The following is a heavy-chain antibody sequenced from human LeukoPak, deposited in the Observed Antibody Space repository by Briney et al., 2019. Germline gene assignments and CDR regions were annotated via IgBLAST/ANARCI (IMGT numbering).Heavy chain of an antibody. CDR1: GYSFSSCS. CDR3: ARGLKWNYDLGWVDP. J-gene: IGHJ5*02. D-gene: IGHD1-7*01. CDR2: ISGYNGNT. Sequence: ASVKVSCKASGYSFSSCSISWVRQAPGQGLEWMGWISGYNGNTNYARKFQGRVTLTTDTSTSTAYMELRSLRSDDTAIYYCARGLKWNYDLGWVDPWRQGTLVAVSS. V-gene: IGHV1-18*01.